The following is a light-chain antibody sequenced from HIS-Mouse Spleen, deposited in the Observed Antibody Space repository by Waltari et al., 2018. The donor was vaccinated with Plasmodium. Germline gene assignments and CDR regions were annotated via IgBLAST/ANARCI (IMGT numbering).Light chain of an antibody. J-gene: IGKJ2*01. CDR2: WAS. CDR3: QQYYSTPPYT. Sequence: DTVMTQSPDPLAVSPGEGDTIHRKSNQPGLYSSNNKNYLAWYPQKPGPPPQLLIYWASTRESGVPDRFSGSGSETDFTLTISSLQAEDVAVYYCQQYYSTPPYTFGQGTKLEIK. V-gene: IGKV4-1*01. CDR1: QPGLYSSNNKNY.